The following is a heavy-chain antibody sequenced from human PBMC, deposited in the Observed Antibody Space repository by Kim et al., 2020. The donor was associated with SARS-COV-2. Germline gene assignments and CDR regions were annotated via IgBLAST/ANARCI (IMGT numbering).Heavy chain of an antibody. CDR3: ARGLGAGDSNIGP. CDR2: INHSGST. J-gene: IGHJ5*02. D-gene: IGHD3-22*01. V-gene: IGHV4-34*01. CDR1: GGSFSGYY. Sequence: SETLSLTCAVYGGSFSGYYWSWIRQPPGKGLEWIGEINHSGSTNYNPSLKSRVTISVDTSKNQFSLKLSSVTAADTAVYYCARGLGAGDSNIGPWGQGTLVTVSS.